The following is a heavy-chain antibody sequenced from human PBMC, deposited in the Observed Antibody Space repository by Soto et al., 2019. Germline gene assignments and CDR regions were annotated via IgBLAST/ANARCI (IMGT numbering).Heavy chain of an antibody. CDR3: ARKAFLEWLLAYYYYYGMDV. D-gene: IGHD3-3*02. CDR2: IDGSGAGT. J-gene: IGHJ6*02. CDR1: GFTFSSYA. V-gene: IGHV3-23*01. Sequence: GGSLRLSCAASGFTFSSYAMSWVRQAPGKGLGWVSSIDGSGAGTYYADSVKGRFTISRDNSKNMLYLQMNSPRAEDTAVYYCARKAFLEWLLAYYYYYGMDVWGQGTTVTVSS.